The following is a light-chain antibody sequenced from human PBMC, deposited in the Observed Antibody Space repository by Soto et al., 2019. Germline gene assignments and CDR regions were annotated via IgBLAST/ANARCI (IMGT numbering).Light chain of an antibody. CDR1: QSISSSY. CDR3: QHYGSSRFS. J-gene: IGKJ3*01. CDR2: GAS. Sequence: EIVLRQSQGTLSLSPGERATLSCRASQSISSSYLARYQQKPREAPRLLVYGASSRATGTPDRFSGSGAETDFTLTINRLEPEDFAVYYCQHYGSSRFSFGPGTKVDI. V-gene: IGKV3-20*01.